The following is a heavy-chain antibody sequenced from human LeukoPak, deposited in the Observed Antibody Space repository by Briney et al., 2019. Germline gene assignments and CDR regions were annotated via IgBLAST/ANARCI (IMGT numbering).Heavy chain of an antibody. CDR1: GGSISSYY. J-gene: IGHJ4*02. Sequence: SETLSLTCTVSGGSISSYYWTWMRQPPGKGPEWIGSVYHTGNTYYNPSLSSRVTMSIDTPMNQFSLKLTSVTAADTAVYYCATYASSRPRIFENWGQGTQVTVSS. V-gene: IGHV4-59*01. CDR2: VYHTGNT. D-gene: IGHD2-2*01. CDR3: ATYASSRPRIFEN.